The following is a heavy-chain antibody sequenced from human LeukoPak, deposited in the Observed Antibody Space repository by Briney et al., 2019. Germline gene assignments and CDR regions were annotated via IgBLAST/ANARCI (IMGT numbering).Heavy chain of an antibody. CDR2: IYHSGST. D-gene: IGHD3-10*01. CDR3: ARDELLWFGDL. Sequence: SETLSLTCTVSGYSISSGYYWGWIRQPPGKGLEWIGSIYHSGSTYYNPSLKSRVTISVDTSKNQFSLKLSSVTAADTAVYYCARDELLWFGDLWGQGTLVAVSS. J-gene: IGHJ5*02. V-gene: IGHV4-38-2*02. CDR1: GYSISSGYY.